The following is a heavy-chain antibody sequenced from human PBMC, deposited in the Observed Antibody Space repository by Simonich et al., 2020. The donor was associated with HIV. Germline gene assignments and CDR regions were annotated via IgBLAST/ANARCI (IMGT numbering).Heavy chain of an antibody. CDR3: ARDGRKGSSTSCSDY. CDR2: ISSSSSYI. J-gene: IGHJ4*02. D-gene: IGHD2-2*01. CDR1: GFTFSSYN. V-gene: IGHV3-21*01. Sequence: EVQLVESGGGLVKPGGSLRLSCAASGFTFSSYNMNWVRQAPGKGLGWVSSISSSSSYIYYSESVKGRFPISRDNAKNSLYLKMNSLRAEDTAVYYCARDGRKGSSTSCSDYWGQGTLVTVSS.